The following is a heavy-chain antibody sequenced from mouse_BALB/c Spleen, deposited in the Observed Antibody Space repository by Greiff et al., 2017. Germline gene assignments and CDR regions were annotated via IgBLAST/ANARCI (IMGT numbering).Heavy chain of an antibody. CDR2: ILPGSGST. D-gene: IGHD2-10*02. J-gene: IGHJ3*01. Sequence: QVQLQQSGAELMKPGASVKISCKATGYTFSSYWIEWVKQRPGHGLEWIGEILPGSGSTNYNEKFKGKATFTADTSSNTAYMQLSSLTSEDSAVYYCARDGYGNPWFAYWGQGTLVTVSA. V-gene: IGHV1-9*01. CDR3: ARDGYGNPWFAY. CDR1: GYTFSSYW.